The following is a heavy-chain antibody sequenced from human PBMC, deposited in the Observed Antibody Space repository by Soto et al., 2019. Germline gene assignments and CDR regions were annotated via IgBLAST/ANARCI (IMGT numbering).Heavy chain of an antibody. CDR1: GFTFSSYA. CDR3: ARGPGSLTRFDY. J-gene: IGHJ4*02. Sequence: GGSLRLSCAASGFTFSSYAMHWVRQAPGKGLEWVAAISYDGSNKYYVDSVKGRFTISRDNSKNTLYLQMNSLRAEDTAVYYYARGPGSLTRFDYWGQGTLVTVSS. V-gene: IGHV3-30-3*01. D-gene: IGHD2-15*01. CDR2: ISYDGSNK.